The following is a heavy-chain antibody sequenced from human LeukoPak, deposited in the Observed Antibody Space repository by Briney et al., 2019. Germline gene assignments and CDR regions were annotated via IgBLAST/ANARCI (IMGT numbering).Heavy chain of an antibody. V-gene: IGHV3-30-3*01. CDR3: ARDWRTGTTDFYYGMDV. D-gene: IGHD1-7*01. J-gene: IGHJ6*02. CDR1: GFTFSSYA. CDR2: ISYDGSNK. Sequence: GGSLRLSCVASGFTFSSYAMHWVRQAPGKGLEWVAVISYDGSNKYYADSVKGRFTISRDNSKNTLYLQMNSLRAEDTAVYYCARDWRTGTTDFYYGMDVWGQGTTVTVSS.